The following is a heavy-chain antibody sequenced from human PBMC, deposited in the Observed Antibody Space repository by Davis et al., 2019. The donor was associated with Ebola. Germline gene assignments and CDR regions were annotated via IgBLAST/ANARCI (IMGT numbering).Heavy chain of an antibody. CDR1: GFTFSTYP. V-gene: IGHV3-33*08. CDR3: TSTTVGGDY. J-gene: IGHJ4*02. Sequence: GGSLRLSCAASGFTFSTYPLHWVRQAPGKGLEWVAVIWYDGSNKYYADSVKGRFTISRDNSKNTLYLQMNSLRAEDTAVYYCTSTTVGGDYWGQGTLVTVSS. CDR2: IWYDGSNK. D-gene: IGHD4-11*01.